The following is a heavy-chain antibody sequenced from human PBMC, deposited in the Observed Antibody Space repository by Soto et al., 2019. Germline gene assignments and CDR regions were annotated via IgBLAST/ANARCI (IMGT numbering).Heavy chain of an antibody. CDR1: GYTFTGYY. CDR2: INAGNGNT. J-gene: IGHJ5*02. CDR3: ARDHPRTGLDP. D-gene: IGHD2-8*02. Sequence: ASVKVSCKASGYTFTGYYMHWVRQAPGQGLEWMGWINAGNGNTKYSQKFQGRVTITRDTSASTAYMELSSLRSEDTAVYYCARDHPRTGLDPWGQGTLVTVSS. V-gene: IGHV1-3*01.